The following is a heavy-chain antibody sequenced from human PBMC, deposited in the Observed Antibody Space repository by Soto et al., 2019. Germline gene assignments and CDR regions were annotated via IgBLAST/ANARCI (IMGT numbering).Heavy chain of an antibody. J-gene: IGHJ4*02. V-gene: IGHV4-39*01. D-gene: IGHD6-19*01. Sequence: QLQLQESGPGLVKPSETLSLTCTVSGGSISSSSYYWGWIRQPPGKGLEWIGSIYYSGSTYYNPSLKSRGTISVDTSKNQFSLKLSSVTAADTAVYYCARGAGYYFYYWGQGTLVTVAS. CDR2: IYYSGST. CDR3: ARGAGYYFYY. CDR1: GGSISSSSYY.